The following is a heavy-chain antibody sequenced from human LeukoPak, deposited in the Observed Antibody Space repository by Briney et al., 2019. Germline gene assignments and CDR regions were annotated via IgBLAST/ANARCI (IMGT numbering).Heavy chain of an antibody. CDR2: IYYGGST. J-gene: IGHJ4*02. V-gene: IGHV4-59*01. CDR3: ARGPGSRYLDY. CDR1: GGSINTYY. D-gene: IGHD3-10*01. Sequence: PSETLSLTCTVSGGSINTYYGSWIRQPPGKGLEWIGYIYYGGSTKYNPSLERRISISVDTSKNQFSLRLSSVTAADRAVYYCARGPGSRYLDYWGQGILVTVSS.